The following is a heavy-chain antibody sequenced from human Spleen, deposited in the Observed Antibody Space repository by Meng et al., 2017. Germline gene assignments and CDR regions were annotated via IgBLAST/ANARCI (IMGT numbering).Heavy chain of an antibody. CDR3: SRGYHSDV. Sequence: GESLKISCAGSGFTFSNAWMSWVRQAPGKGLEWVGRIKSKTDGETADYAAPVKGRFTISRDDSNSVAYLRMNSLNIDDTAVYYCSRGYHSDVWGQGTTVTVSS. J-gene: IGHJ6*02. D-gene: IGHD5-12*01. V-gene: IGHV3-15*01. CDR1: GFTFSNAW. CDR2: IKSKTDGETA.